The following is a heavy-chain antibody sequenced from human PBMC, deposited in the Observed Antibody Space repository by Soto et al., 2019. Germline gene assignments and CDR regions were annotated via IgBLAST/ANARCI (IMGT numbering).Heavy chain of an antibody. D-gene: IGHD5-18*01. CDR2: ITRDGSIT. CDR1: GFSLSDYW. J-gene: IGHJ4*02. CDR3: ARGANGYYYFDY. V-gene: IGHV3-74*01. Sequence: EVQLVESGGGLVQPGGSLRLSCAASGFSLSDYWMHWVRQAPGEGLVWLSRITRDGSITNYADSVKGRFTISRDNAKNTLYLQVNSLRGEDTAVYYCARGANGYYYFDYWGQGTLVTVSS.